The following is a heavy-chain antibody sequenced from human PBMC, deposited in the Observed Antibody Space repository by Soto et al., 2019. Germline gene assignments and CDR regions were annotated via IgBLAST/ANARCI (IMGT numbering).Heavy chain of an antibody. J-gene: IGHJ4*02. CDR2: ISGSGGST. Sequence: GGSLRLSCAASGFTFSSYAMSWVRQAPGKGLEWVSAISGSGGSTYYADSVKGRFTISRDNSKNTLYLQMNSLRAEDTAVYYWAKYGGYDSSGYYHREDYFDYWGQGTLVTV. CDR1: GFTFSSYA. D-gene: IGHD3-22*01. V-gene: IGHV3-23*01. CDR3: AKYGGYDSSGYYHREDYFDY.